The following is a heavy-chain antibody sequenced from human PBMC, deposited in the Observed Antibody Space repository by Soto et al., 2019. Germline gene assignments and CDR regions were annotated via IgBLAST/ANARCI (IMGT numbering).Heavy chain of an antibody. D-gene: IGHD3-9*01. CDR2: ISGSGGST. CDR1: GFTFSSYA. Sequence: EVQLLESGGGLVQPGGSLRLSCAASGFTFSSYAMSWVRQAPGKGLAWVSAISGSGGSTYYADSVKGRFTISRDNSKNTLYLQMNSLRAEDTAVYYCASDILTGYSSRQFDYWGQGTLVTVSS. CDR3: ASDILTGYSSRQFDY. J-gene: IGHJ4*02. V-gene: IGHV3-23*01.